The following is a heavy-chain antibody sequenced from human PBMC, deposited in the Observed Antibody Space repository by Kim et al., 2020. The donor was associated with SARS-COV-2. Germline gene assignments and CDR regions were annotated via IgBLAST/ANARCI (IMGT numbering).Heavy chain of an antibody. V-gene: IGHV3-30*18. CDR3: AKEGDGTHDY. CDR1: GFTFSSYG. J-gene: IGHJ4*02. D-gene: IGHD1-26*01. CDR2: ISYDGSNK. Sequence: GGSLRLSCAASGFTFSSYGMHWVRQAPGKGLEWVAVISYDGSNKYYADSVKGRFTISRDNSKNTLYLQMNSLRAEDTAVYYCAKEGDGTHDYWGQGTLVTVSS.